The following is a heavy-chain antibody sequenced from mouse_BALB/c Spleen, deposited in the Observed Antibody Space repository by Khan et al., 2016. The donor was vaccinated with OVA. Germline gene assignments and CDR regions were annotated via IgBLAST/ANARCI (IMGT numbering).Heavy chain of an antibody. CDR3: TRPAYDGYFDY. Sequence: QVQLKQSGPELVRPGVSVKISCKGSGYTLTDYAMHWVKQSHAKSLEWIGLISTYSGNTNYKQKFKGKATMTVDKSSSTAYMELARLTSEDSAIYYCTRPAYDGYFDYWGQGTTLTVSS. CDR2: ISTYSGNT. D-gene: IGHD2-3*01. V-gene: IGHV1S137*01. J-gene: IGHJ2*01. CDR1: GYTLTDYA.